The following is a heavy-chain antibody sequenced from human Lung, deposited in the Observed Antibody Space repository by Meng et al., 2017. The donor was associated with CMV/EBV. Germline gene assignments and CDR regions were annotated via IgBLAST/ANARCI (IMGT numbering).Heavy chain of an antibody. Sequence: SETLSLXXAVYGGSFSGYYWSWIRQPPGKGLEWIGEINHSGSTNYNPSLKSRVTISVDTSKNQFSLKLSSVTAADTAVYYCARATYYDFWSGYPYCDYWGQGTXVTVSS. CDR2: INHSGST. CDR1: GGSFSGYY. CDR3: ARATYYDFWSGYPYCDY. D-gene: IGHD3-3*01. J-gene: IGHJ4*02. V-gene: IGHV4-34*01.